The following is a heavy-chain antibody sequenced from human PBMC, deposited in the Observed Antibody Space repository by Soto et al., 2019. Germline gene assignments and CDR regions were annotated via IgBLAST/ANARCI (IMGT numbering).Heavy chain of an antibody. CDR1: GGSFSGYY. CDR3: ARGRLVVVAATTYNWFDP. CDR2: INHSGST. J-gene: IGHJ5*02. Sequence: QVQLQQWGAGLLKPSETLSLTCAVYGGSFSGYYWSWIRQPPGKGLEWIGEINHSGSTHYNPSLKSRVTISVDTSKNQFSLKLSSVTAADTAVYYCARGRLVVVAATTYNWFDPWGQGTLVTVSS. D-gene: IGHD2-15*01. V-gene: IGHV4-34*01.